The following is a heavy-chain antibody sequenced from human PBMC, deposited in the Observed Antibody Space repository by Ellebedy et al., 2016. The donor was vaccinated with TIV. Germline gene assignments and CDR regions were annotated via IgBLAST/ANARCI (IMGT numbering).Heavy chain of an antibody. CDR3: ARVAIAGDTVMATYYFDY. V-gene: IGHV3-11*06. Sequence: GRFTISRDNAKNSLYLQMNSLRAEDTAVYYCARVAIAGDTVMATYYFDYWGQGSLVTVSS. D-gene: IGHD5-18*01. J-gene: IGHJ4*02.